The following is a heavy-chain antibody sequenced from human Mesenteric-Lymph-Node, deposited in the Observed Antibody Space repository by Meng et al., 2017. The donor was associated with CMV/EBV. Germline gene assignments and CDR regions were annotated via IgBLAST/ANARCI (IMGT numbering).Heavy chain of an antibody. CDR3: VRDASGYNDYYAMDV. Sequence: GESLKISCDASGFSFRSFGMHWVRQAPGKGLVWVSRINNGGSSTSYADSVKGRFTISRDNAKNTLHLQMDSLRAEDTAVYYCVRDASGYNDYYAMDVWGQGTTVTVSS. J-gene: IGHJ6*02. D-gene: IGHD3-9*01. CDR1: GFSFRSFG. V-gene: IGHV3-74*01. CDR2: INNGGSST.